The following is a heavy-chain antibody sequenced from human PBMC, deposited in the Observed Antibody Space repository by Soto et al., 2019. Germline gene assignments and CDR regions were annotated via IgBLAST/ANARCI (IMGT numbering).Heavy chain of an antibody. CDR2: IYYSGST. CDR1: GGSISSSSYY. V-gene: IGHV4-39*01. J-gene: IGHJ4*02. CDR3: ARSYGDYVSY. D-gene: IGHD4-17*01. Sequence: PSEILSLTCTVSGGSISSSSYYWGWIRQPPGKGLEWIGSIYYSGSTYYNPSLKSRVTISVDTSKNQFSLKLSSVTAADTAVYYCARSYGDYVSYWGQGTLVTVSS.